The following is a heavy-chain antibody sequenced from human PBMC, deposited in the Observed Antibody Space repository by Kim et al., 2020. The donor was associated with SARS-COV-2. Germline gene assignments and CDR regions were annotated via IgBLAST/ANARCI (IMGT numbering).Heavy chain of an antibody. Sequence: GGSLRLSCAASGFTFSSYSMNWVRQAPGKGLEWVSSISSSSSYIYYADSVKGRFTISRDNAKNSLYLQMNSLRAEDTAVYYCASPSVSLGYSYGYGYWGQGTLVTVSS. CDR3: ASPSVSLGYSYGYGY. CDR2: ISSSSSYI. V-gene: IGHV3-21*01. J-gene: IGHJ4*02. D-gene: IGHD5-18*01. CDR1: GFTFSSYS.